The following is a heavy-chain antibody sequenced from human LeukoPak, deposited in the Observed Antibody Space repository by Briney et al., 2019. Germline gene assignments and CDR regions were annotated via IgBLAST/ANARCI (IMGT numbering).Heavy chain of an antibody. V-gene: IGHV4-61*02. CDR3: ARGYQPTLGV. Sequence: SETLSLTCTVSGGPISSGSYYWSWIRQPAGKGLEWIGRIYTSGSTNYNPSLKSRVTISVDTSKNQFSLKLSSVTAADTAVYYCARGYQPTLGVWGQGTLVTVSS. CDR1: GGPISSGSYY. J-gene: IGHJ4*02. CDR2: IYTSGST. D-gene: IGHD2-2*01.